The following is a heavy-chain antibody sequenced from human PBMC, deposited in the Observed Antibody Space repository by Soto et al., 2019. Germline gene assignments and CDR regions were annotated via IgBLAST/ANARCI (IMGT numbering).Heavy chain of an antibody. D-gene: IGHD4-17*01. J-gene: IGHJ5*02. CDR3: ARGGADDYGDYEGWFDP. Sequence: QLQLQESGSGLVKPSQTLSLTCAVSGGSISSGGYSWSWIRQPPGKGLEWIGYIYHSGSTYYNPSLKSRVTISVDRSKNQFSLKLSSVTASDTAVYYCARGGADDYGDYEGWFDPWGQGTLVTVSS. CDR2: IYHSGST. CDR1: GGSISSGGYS. V-gene: IGHV4-30-2*01.